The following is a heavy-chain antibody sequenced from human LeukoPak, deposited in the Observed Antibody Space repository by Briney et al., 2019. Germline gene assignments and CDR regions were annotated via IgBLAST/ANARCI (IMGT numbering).Heavy chain of an antibody. D-gene: IGHD3-10*01. CDR3: ATLITMVRGVRYYFDS. V-gene: IGHV4-34*01. Sequence: SETLSLTCAVYGGSFSGYYWSWIRQPPGKGLEWIGEINHSGSTNYNPSLKSRVTISVDTSKNQFSLKLSSVTAADTAVYYCATLITMVRGVRYYFDSWGQGTLVTVSS. CDR2: INHSGST. CDR1: GGSFSGYY. J-gene: IGHJ4*02.